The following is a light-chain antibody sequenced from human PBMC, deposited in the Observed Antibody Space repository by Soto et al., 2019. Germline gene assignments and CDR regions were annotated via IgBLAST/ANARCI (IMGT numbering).Light chain of an antibody. CDR2: GTS. CDR1: QSLTNSY. Sequence: EIVSTQSPGTLSLSPGNRATLSCRASQSLTNSYIAWYQVKPGQAPRLLIYGTSIRASGVPERFSGGGSGTDFTLTITRLEPEDFAVYYCQQYGSSLFTFGPGTKVDI. J-gene: IGKJ3*01. CDR3: QQYGSSLFT. V-gene: IGKV3-20*01.